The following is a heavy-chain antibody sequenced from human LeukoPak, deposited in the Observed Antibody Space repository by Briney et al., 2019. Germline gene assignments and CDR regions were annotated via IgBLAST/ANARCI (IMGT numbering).Heavy chain of an antibody. J-gene: IGHJ6*04. CDR1: GFTFSSYE. CDR3: ARASITMVRGEDYGMDV. Sequence: PGGSLRLSCAASGFTFSSYEMNWVRQAPGKGLEWVSYISSRGSTIYYADSVKGRFTISRDNAKNSLYLQMNSLRAEDTAVYYCARASITMVRGEDYGMDVWGKGTTVTVSS. CDR2: ISSRGSTI. D-gene: IGHD3-10*01. V-gene: IGHV3-48*03.